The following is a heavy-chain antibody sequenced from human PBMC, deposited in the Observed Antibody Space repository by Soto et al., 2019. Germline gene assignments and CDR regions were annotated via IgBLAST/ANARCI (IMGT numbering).Heavy chain of an antibody. J-gene: IGHJ4*02. CDR2: ISYDGSNK. CDR3: ARDNEEEWLRLGTFDY. CDR1: GFTFSSYA. Sequence: PGGSLRLSCAASGFTFSSYAMHWVRQAPGKGLEWVAVISYDGSNKYYADSVRGRFTISRDNSKNTLYLQMNSLRAEDTAVYYCARDNEEEWLRLGTFDYWGQGTLVTVSS. D-gene: IGHD5-12*01. V-gene: IGHV3-30-3*01.